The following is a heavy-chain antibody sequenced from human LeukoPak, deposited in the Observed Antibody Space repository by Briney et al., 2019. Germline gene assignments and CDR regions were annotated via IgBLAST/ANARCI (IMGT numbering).Heavy chain of an antibody. Sequence: SETLSLTCTVSGGSISSGGYYWSWIRQHPGKGLEWIGYIYYSGSTYYNPSLKSRVTISVDTSKNQFSLKLSSVTAADTAVYYCARSGIAVAGTGWFDPWGQGTLVTVSS. CDR1: GGSISSGGYY. D-gene: IGHD6-19*01. CDR3: ARSGIAVAGTGWFDP. J-gene: IGHJ5*02. CDR2: IYYSGST. V-gene: IGHV4-31*03.